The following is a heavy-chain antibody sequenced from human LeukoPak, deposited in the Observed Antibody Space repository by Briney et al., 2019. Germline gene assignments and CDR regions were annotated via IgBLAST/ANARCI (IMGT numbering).Heavy chain of an antibody. V-gene: IGHV3-23*01. D-gene: IGHD3-10*01. CDR2: ISGSGGST. J-gene: IGHJ4*02. Sequence: GGSLRLSCAASGFTFSSYAMSWVRQAPGKGLEWVSAISGSGGSTYYADSVKGRFTISRDNSKNTLYLQMNSLRAEDTAVYYCAKQLEILWFGEPYDYWGQGTLVTVSS. CDR1: GFTFSSYA. CDR3: AKQLEILWFGEPYDY.